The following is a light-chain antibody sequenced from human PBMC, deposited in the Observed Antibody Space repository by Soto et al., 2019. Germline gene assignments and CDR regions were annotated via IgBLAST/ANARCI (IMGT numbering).Light chain of an antibody. CDR1: QSINTW. V-gene: IGKV1-5*01. Sequence: DIQMTQSPSTLSASVGDRVTITCRASQSINTWLAWYQQKPGKAPNLLIYDASNLESEVPSRFSDSGSGTEFTLTISSLQPDDFATYYCQQYSGYPWTFGQGTKVQVK. CDR3: QQYSGYPWT. J-gene: IGKJ1*01. CDR2: DAS.